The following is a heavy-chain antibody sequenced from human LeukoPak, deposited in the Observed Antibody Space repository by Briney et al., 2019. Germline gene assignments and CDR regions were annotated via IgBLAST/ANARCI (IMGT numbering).Heavy chain of an antibody. CDR3: ARVGFGSHAFDI. D-gene: IGHD3-10*01. Sequence: SETLSLTCTVSGGSISSYYWSWIRQPPGKGLEWIGYIYYSGSTNYNPSLKSRVTISVDTSKNQFSLKLSSVTAADTAVYYCARVGFGSHAFDIWGQGTMVTVSS. CDR2: IYYSGST. CDR1: GGSISSYY. V-gene: IGHV4-59*12. J-gene: IGHJ3*02.